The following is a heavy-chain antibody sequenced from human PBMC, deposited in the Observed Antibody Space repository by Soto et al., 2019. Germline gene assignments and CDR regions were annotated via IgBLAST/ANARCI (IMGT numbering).Heavy chain of an antibody. Sequence: QVQLQESGPGLVKPSETLSLTCTVSGGSISSYYWSWIRQPPGKGLEWIGYIYYSGSTNYNPSLKSRVTIPVDTSKNQFSLKLSSVTAADTAVYYCARDVGYGGNSGSLDYWGQGTLVTVSS. CDR1: GGSISSYY. J-gene: IGHJ4*02. D-gene: IGHD4-17*01. V-gene: IGHV4-59*01. CDR3: ARDVGYGGNSGSLDY. CDR2: IYYSGST.